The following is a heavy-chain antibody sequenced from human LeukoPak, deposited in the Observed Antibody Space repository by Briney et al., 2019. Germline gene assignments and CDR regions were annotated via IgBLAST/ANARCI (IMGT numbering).Heavy chain of an antibody. CDR1: GGTFSSYA. CDR3: ARGYCSGGTCYLVENWLDP. D-gene: IGHD2-15*01. J-gene: IGHJ5*02. Sequence: SVKVSCKASGGTFSSYAISWVRQAPGQGLEWMGGIIPIFGTANYAQKFQGRVTITTDESTSTAYMELSSLRSDDTAVYYCARGYCSGGTCYLVENWLDPWGQGTLVTVSS. V-gene: IGHV1-69*05. CDR2: IIPIFGTA.